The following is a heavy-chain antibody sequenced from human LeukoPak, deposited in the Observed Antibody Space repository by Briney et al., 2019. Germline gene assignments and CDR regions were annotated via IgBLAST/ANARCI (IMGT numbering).Heavy chain of an antibody. V-gene: IGHV4-59*01. CDR1: GGSISRYY. CDR3: ARGGRWIDP. CDR2: IYYSGST. Sequence: SETLSLTCTVSGGSISRYYWIWLRQPPGKGLEGIGYIYYSGSTNYNPSLKSRVTITVDTSKHQFSLKLSSVTAADTAVYYCARGGRWIDPWGQGTLVTVSS. J-gene: IGHJ5*02.